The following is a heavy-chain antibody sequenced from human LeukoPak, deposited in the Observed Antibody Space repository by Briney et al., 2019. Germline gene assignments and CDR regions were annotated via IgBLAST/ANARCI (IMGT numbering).Heavy chain of an antibody. Sequence: ASVKVSCKASGGTFSSYAISWVRQAPGQGLEWMGIINPSGGSTSYAQKFQGRVTMTRDMSTSTVYMELSSLRSEDTAVYYCARGYDSSGYYLYWGQGTLVTVSS. V-gene: IGHV1-46*01. CDR2: INPSGGST. J-gene: IGHJ4*02. CDR3: ARGYDSSGYYLY. D-gene: IGHD3-22*01. CDR1: GGTFSSYA.